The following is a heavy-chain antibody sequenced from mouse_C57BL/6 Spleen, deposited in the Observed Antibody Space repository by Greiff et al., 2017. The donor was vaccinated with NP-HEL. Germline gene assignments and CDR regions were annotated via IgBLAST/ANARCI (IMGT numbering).Heavy chain of an antibody. Sequence: EVQRVESGEGLVKPGGSLKLSCAASGFTFSSYAMSWVRQTPEKRLEWVAYISSGGDYIYYADPVTGRFTLSRDNARNTLYLQMSSLKSEDTAMYYCTRLRRRGCAYWGQGTLVTVSA. CDR1: GFTFSSYA. J-gene: IGHJ3*01. CDR3: TRLRRRGCAY. D-gene: IGHD2-12*01. CDR2: ISSGGDYI. V-gene: IGHV5-9-1*02.